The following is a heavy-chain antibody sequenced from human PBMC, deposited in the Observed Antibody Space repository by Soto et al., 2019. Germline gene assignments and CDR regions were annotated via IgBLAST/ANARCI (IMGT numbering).Heavy chain of an antibody. CDR1: GFTFSSYS. V-gene: IGHV3-21*01. CDR2: ISSSSSYI. Sequence: GGSLRLSCAASGFTFSSYSMNWVRQAPGKGLEWVSSISSSSSYIYYADSVKGRFTISRDNAKNSLYLQMNSLRAEDTAVYYCAREEVADNYFDYWGQGTLVTVSS. CDR3: AREEVADNYFDY. J-gene: IGHJ4*02. D-gene: IGHD6-19*01.